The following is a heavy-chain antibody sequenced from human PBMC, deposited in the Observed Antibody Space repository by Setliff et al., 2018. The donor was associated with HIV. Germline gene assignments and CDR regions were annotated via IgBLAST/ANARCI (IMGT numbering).Heavy chain of an antibody. CDR1: GGSISSSIYY. J-gene: IGHJ4*02. CDR2: IYYSGSTYYYGGST. D-gene: IGHD6-6*01. CDR3: ARHDTEYSSYPIDY. Sequence: TLSLTCTVSGGSISSSIYYWGWIRQPPGKGLEWIGFIYYSGSTYYYGGSTYYNPSLKSRVTISVDTSKNQFSLKLSSVTAADTAVYYCARHDTEYSSYPIDYWGQGNRVTVSS. V-gene: IGHV4-39*01.